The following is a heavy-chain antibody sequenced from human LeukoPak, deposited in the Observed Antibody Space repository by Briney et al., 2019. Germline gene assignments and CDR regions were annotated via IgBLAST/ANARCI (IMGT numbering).Heavy chain of an antibody. CDR2: VSGTSEYI. D-gene: IGHD6-19*01. V-gene: IGHV3-21*06. Sequence: PGGSLRLSCAASGFTFSDHYIDWVRQAPGKGLEWVSSVSGTSEYIYYADSVRGRFTISRDNAKNTVYLQMNSLRAEDTAVYYCARWYSSGWYSDYWGQGTLVTVSS. J-gene: IGHJ4*02. CDR3: ARWYSSGWYSDY. CDR1: GFTFSDHY.